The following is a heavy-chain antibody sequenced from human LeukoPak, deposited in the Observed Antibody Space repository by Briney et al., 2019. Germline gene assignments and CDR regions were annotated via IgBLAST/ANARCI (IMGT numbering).Heavy chain of an antibody. J-gene: IGHJ5*02. D-gene: IGHD2-2*01. CDR2: ISGSGGST. Sequence: GGSLRLSCAASGFTFSSYAMSWVRQAPGKGLEWVSAISGSGGSTYYADSVKGRFTISRDNSKNTLYLQMNSLRAEDTAVYYCAKIPEYQLPNTNWFDLWGQGTLVTVSS. CDR3: AKIPEYQLPNTNWFDL. V-gene: IGHV3-23*01. CDR1: GFTFSSYA.